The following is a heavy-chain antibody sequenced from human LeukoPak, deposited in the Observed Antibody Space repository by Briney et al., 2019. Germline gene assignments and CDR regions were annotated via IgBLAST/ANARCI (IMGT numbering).Heavy chain of an antibody. CDR3: ARVGGHYYGSGSYSYYYYMDV. J-gene: IGHJ6*03. CDR1: GGSISSSSYY. CDR2: INHSGST. D-gene: IGHD3-10*01. V-gene: IGHV4-39*07. Sequence: SETLSPTCSVSGGSISSSSYYWSWIRQPPGKGLEWIGEINHSGSTNYNPALKSRVTISVDTSKNQFSLKLSSVTAADTAVYYCARVGGHYYGSGSYSYYYYMDVWGKGTTVTISS.